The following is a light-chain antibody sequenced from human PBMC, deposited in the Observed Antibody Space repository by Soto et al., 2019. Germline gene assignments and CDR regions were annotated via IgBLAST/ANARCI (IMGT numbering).Light chain of an antibody. Sequence: DIQMTQSPSSLSASVGDRFTITFLASQDIGNALGWFQQKPGKAPKRLIYAASTLQSGVPSRFSGSRSGTEFTLTISSLQPEDFAAYYCLQHNSYPFTFGPGTKVDIK. CDR1: QDIGNA. CDR3: LQHNSYPFT. J-gene: IGKJ3*01. V-gene: IGKV1-17*01. CDR2: AAS.